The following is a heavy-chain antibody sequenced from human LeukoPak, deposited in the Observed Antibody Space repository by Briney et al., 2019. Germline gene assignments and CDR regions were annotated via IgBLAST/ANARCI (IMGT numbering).Heavy chain of an antibody. V-gene: IGHV4-34*01. D-gene: IGHD3-22*01. CDR3: ARGAHHYDSSGYLGY. CDR2: INHSGST. J-gene: IGHJ4*02. Sequence: PSETLSLTCAVYGGSFSGYYWSWIRQPPGKGLEWIGEINHSGSTNYNPSLKSRVTISVDTSKNQFSLKLSSVTAADTAVYYCARGAHHYDSSGYLGYWGQGTLVTVSS. CDR1: GGSFSGYY.